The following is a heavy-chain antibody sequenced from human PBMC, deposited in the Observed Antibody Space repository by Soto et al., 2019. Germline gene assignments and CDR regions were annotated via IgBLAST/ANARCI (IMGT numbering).Heavy chain of an antibody. D-gene: IGHD6-19*01. Sequence: GGSLRLSCAASGFTFTTYGFHWVRQAPGKGLEWVAIIWYDGTNKYYADSVKGRFTISRDDSRNTLYLQMNSLRVEDTAVYYCARVAAGTYWFDPWGQGTLVTVSS. CDR3: ARVAAGTYWFDP. CDR2: IWYDGTNK. J-gene: IGHJ5*02. CDR1: GFTFTTYG. V-gene: IGHV3-33*01.